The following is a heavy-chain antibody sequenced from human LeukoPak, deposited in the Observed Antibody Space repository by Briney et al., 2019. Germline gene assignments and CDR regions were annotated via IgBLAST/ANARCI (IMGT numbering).Heavy chain of an antibody. CDR1: GFTLSDHW. V-gene: IGHV3-74*03. D-gene: IGHD4-17*01. J-gene: IGHJ6*02. CDR2: IESDASRT. Sequence: GGSLRLSCVASGFTLSDHWMYWVRQGPGRGLAHVSRIESDASRTTYADSVKGRFTISRDDARNTMYLQMNSLRGEDTAVYYCVKGGHKLDIQTTHYYYGLDVWGQGTTVAVSS. CDR3: VKGGHKLDIQTTHYYYGLDV.